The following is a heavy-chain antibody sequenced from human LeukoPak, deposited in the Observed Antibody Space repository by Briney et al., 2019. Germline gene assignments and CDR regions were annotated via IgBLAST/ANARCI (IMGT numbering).Heavy chain of an antibody. CDR1: GGFISSGSYY. V-gene: IGHV4-61*02. D-gene: IGHD5-24*01. CDR2: ISATGST. CDR3: AGEVRARDGYNYGGSDY. Sequence: SETLSLTCTVSGGFISSGSYYWTWIRQPAGKRLEWIGRISATGSTNYNPSLKSRVTISIDTSKNQFSLKLSSVTAADTAVYYCAGEVRARDGYNYGGSDYWGQGTLVTVSS. J-gene: IGHJ4*02.